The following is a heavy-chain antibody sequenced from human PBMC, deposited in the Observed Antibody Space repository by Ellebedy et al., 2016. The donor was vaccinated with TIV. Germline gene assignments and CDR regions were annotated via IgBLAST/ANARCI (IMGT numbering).Heavy chain of an antibody. D-gene: IGHD5-24*01. V-gene: IGHV3-74*01. J-gene: IGHJ4*02. CDR3: VRDGDGYNFDY. CDR2: IYRDGSGT. Sequence: PGESLKISCGASGFIFSNYWMHWVRQAPGKGLVWVSRIYRDGSGTDYADSVKGRFTFSRDNTRNTLYLQMNSLRVEDTAVYYCVRDGDGYNFDYWGQGALVTVSA. CDR1: GFIFSNYW.